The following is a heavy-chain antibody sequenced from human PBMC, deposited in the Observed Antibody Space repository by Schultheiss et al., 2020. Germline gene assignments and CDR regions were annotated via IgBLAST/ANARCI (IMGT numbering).Heavy chain of an antibody. V-gene: IGHV3-7*01. J-gene: IGHJ4*02. CDR2: IKEDGNEK. Sequence: GGSLRLSCAASGFTFSSYAMSWVRQAPGKGLECVSNIKEDGNEKNYVDSVKGRFTISRDNAKNSLYLQINSLRAEDTAVYYCARGRGTVGAFHWGQGTLVTVSS. CDR3: ARGRGTVGAFH. D-gene: IGHD1-26*01. CDR1: GFTFSSYA.